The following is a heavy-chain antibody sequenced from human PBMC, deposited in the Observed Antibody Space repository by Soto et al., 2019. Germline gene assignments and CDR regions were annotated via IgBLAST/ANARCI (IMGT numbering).Heavy chain of an antibody. Sequence: EVQLVESGGGLVQPGRSLRLSCVASGFTFGDYAMHWVRQAPGKVLEWVAGIIWNTDNIGYADSVKGRFTISRDNAGHAIHLQMNNQKHEDTAVYYCAKGRNIVAEVTPFGGWGQGDLVTDSS. D-gene: IGHD6-13*01. V-gene: IGHV3-9*01. CDR2: IIWNTDNI. J-gene: IGHJ4*02. CDR3: AKGRNIVAEVTPFGG. CDR1: GFTFGDYA.